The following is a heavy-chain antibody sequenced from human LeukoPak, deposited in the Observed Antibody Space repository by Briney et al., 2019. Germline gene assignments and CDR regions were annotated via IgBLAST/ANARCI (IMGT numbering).Heavy chain of an antibody. CDR3: AKEYGWFGELARSFDY. CDR1: GFTFSSYG. J-gene: IGHJ4*02. D-gene: IGHD3-10*01. Sequence: GGSLRLSCAASGFTFSSYGMHWVRQAPGKGLEWVAFIRYDGSNKYYADSVKGRFTISRDNSKNTLYLQMNSLRAEDTAVYYCAKEYGWFGELARSFDYWGQGTLVTVSS. V-gene: IGHV3-30*02. CDR2: IRYDGSNK.